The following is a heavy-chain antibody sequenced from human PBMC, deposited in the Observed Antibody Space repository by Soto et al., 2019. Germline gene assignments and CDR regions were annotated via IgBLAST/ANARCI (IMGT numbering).Heavy chain of an antibody. J-gene: IGHJ4*02. V-gene: IGHV1-24*01. CDR1: GYPVAELS. CDR3: ATDIRYFYDSSGWG. D-gene: IGHD3-22*01. CDR2: FDPEGGET. Sequence: ASVKVSCKVSGYPVAELSMHWVRQAPGEGLEWVGGFDPEGGETKYAQKFQGRVTMTEDTFTDTAYMELSSLGSEDTAVYYCATDIRYFYDSSGWGWGQGTLVTVSS.